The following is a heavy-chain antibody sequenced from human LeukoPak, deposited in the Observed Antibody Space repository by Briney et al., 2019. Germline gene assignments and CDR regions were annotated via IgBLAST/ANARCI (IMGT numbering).Heavy chain of an antibody. CDR1: GFTFNKYA. Sequence: GGSLRLSCAASGFTFNKYAMSWVRQAPGKGLEWVSAISDNGGDRKYADSVKGRFTISRDTSKNTLYLQMNSLRAEDTAIYYCGRDWKLDYWGQGTLVTVSS. J-gene: IGHJ4*02. CDR3: GRDWKLDY. D-gene: IGHD1-1*01. CDR2: ISDNGGDR. V-gene: IGHV3-23*01.